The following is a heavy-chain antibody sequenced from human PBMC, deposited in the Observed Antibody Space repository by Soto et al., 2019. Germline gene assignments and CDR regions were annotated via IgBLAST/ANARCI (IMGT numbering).Heavy chain of an antibody. D-gene: IGHD3-10*01. J-gene: IGHJ1*01. CDR1: GFTFSNAW. V-gene: IGHV3-15*07. CDR3: TTVDYGSGSYYWYFKH. CDR2: IKSKTDGGTT. Sequence: PGGSLRLSCAASGFTFSNAWMNWVRQAPGKGLEWVGRIKSKTDGGTTDYAAPVKGRFTISRDDSKNTLYLQMNSLKTEDTAVYYCTTVDYGSGSYYWYFKHWXQGTLVTVS.